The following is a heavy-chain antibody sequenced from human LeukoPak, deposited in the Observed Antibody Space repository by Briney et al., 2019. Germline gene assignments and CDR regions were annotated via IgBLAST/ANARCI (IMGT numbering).Heavy chain of an antibody. CDR2: ISGSGGST. D-gene: IGHD3-3*01. V-gene: IGHV3-23*01. J-gene: IGHJ4*02. CDR1: GFTFSSYA. Sequence: GGSLRLSCAASGFTFSSYAMSWVRQAPGKGLEWVSAISGSGGSTYYADSVKGRLTIPRDNSKNTLYLQMNSLRAEDTAAYYCAKDLDTIFGVVIIPKGVFDYWGQGTLVTVSS. CDR3: AKDLDTIFGVVIIPKGVFDY.